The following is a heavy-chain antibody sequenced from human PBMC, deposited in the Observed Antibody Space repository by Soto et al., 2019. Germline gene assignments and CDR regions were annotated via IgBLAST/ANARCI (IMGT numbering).Heavy chain of an antibody. D-gene: IGHD3-22*01. CDR2: INHSGST. CDR1: GGSFSGYY. Sequence: SETLSLTCAVYGGSFSGYYWSWIRQPPGKGLEWIGEINHSGSTNYNPSLKSRVTISVDTSKNQFSLKLSSVTAADTAVYYCAEGNYYERSGPDYYYYYWLDCWGQGTTVTVAS. CDR3: AEGNYYERSGPDYYYYYWLDC. J-gene: IGHJ6*02. V-gene: IGHV4-34*01.